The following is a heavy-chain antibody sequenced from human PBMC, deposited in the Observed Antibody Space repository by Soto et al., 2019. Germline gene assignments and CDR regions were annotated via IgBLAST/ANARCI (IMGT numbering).Heavy chain of an antibody. Sequence: QVQLQESGPGLVKPSQTLSLTCTVSGGSISSGGYYWSWIRQHPGKGLEWIGYIYYSGSTYYNPSLKSPVTIPVDTCKNQFSLKQSSVTAADTDVYYCARSPDATVTAFDSWGQGPLVTVSS. D-gene: IGHD5-12*01. J-gene: IGHJ4*02. CDR3: ARSPDATVTAFDS. V-gene: IGHV4-31*01. CDR1: GGSISSGGYY. CDR2: IYYSGST.